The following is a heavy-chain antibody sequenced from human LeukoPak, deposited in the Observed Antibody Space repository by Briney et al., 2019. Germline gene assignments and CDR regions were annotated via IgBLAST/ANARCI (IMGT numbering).Heavy chain of an antibody. CDR1: GFTFSSYA. CDR3: ARHGNSGSYYYYYYMDV. Sequence: GSLRLSCAASGFTFSSYAMSWVRQPPGKGLEWIGSLYYSGRTYYNPSLKSRVTISVDTSKNQFSLKLSSVTAADTAVYYCARHGNSGSYYYYYYMDVWGKGTTVTVSS. CDR2: LYYSGRT. D-gene: IGHD1-26*01. V-gene: IGHV4-39*01. J-gene: IGHJ6*03.